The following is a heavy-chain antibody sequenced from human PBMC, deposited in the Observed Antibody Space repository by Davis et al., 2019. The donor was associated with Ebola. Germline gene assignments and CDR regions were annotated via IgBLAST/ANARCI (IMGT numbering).Heavy chain of an antibody. CDR2: INAGNGNT. CDR1: GYTFTSYA. J-gene: IGHJ4*02. CDR3: AFGFCSGGSCPRGNY. V-gene: IGHV1-3*01. Sequence: AALVKVSCKASGYTFTSYAMHWVRQAPGQRLEWMGWINAGNGNTKYSQKFQGRVAISRGTSANTAYLDLSSLRSEDTAVYYCAFGFCSGGSCPRGNYWGQGTLVTVSS. D-gene: IGHD2-15*01.